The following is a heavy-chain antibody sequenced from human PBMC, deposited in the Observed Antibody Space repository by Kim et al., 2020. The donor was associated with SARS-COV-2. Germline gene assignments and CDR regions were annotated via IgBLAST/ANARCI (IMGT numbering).Heavy chain of an antibody. CDR1: GYTFTNYA. CDR3: ARVGSSGWDGNWFDP. J-gene: IGHJ5*02. Sequence: ASVKVSCKASGYTFTNYAMNWMRQAPGQGLEWMGWINTNTGNPTYAQGFTGRFVFSLDTSVSTAYLQISSLKAEDTAVYYCARVGSSGWDGNWFDPWGQGTLVTVSS. D-gene: IGHD6-19*01. CDR2: INTNTGNP. V-gene: IGHV7-4-1*02.